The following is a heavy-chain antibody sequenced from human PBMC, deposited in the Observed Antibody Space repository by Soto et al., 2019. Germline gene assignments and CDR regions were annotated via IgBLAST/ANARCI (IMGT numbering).Heavy chain of an antibody. J-gene: IGHJ6*02. Sequence: SETLSLTCAVYGGSFSGYYWSWIRQPPGKGLEWIGEINHSGSTNYNPSLKSRVTISVDTSKNQFSLKLSSVTAADTAVYYCARTYDFWSGYYPYYGMDVWGQGTTVTVSS. CDR3: ARTYDFWSGYYPYYGMDV. D-gene: IGHD3-3*01. V-gene: IGHV4-34*01. CDR2: INHSGST. CDR1: GGSFSGYY.